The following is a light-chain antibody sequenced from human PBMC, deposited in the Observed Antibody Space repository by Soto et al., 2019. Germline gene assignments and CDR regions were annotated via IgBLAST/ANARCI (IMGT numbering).Light chain of an antibody. CDR3: QTWGTGIHVV. CDR2: LNSDGSH. J-gene: IGLJ2*01. V-gene: IGLV4-69*01. Sequence: QSVLTQSPSASASLGASVKLTCTLGSGDSSYAIAWHQQQPEKGPRYLMKLNSDGSHSKGDGIPDRFSGSSSGAERYLTISSLQSEDEADYYCQTWGTGIHVVFGGGTKLTVL. CDR1: SGDSSYA.